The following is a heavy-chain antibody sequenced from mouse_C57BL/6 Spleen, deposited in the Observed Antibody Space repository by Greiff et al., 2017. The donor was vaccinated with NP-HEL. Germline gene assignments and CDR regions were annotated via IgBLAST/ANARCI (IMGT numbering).Heavy chain of an antibody. Sequence: VQLQESGAELVKPGASVKISCKASGYAFSSYWMNWVKQRPGKGLEWIGQIYPGDGDTNYNGKFKGKATLTADKSSSTAYMQLSSLTSEDSAVYFCARGGGYYYGSSSHWYFDVWGTGTTVTVSS. D-gene: IGHD1-1*01. CDR3: ARGGGYYYGSSSHWYFDV. CDR1: GYAFSSYW. J-gene: IGHJ1*03. CDR2: IYPGDGDT. V-gene: IGHV1-80*01.